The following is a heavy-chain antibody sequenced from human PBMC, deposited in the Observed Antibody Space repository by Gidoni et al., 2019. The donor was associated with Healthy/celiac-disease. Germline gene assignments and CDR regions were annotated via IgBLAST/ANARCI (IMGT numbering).Heavy chain of an antibody. D-gene: IGHD3-3*02. CDR1: GFTFSSYI. CDR3: ASAISSPGAFDI. J-gene: IGHJ3*02. Sequence: EVQLVESGGGLVKPGGSLRLSCAASGFTFSSYIMNWVRQAPGKGLEWVSSISSSSSYIYYADSVKGRFTISRDNAKNSLYLQMNSLRAEDTAVYYCASAISSPGAFDIWGQGTMVTVSS. V-gene: IGHV3-21*01. CDR2: ISSSSSYI.